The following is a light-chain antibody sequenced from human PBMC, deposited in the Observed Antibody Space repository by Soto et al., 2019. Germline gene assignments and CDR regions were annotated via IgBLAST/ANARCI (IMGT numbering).Light chain of an antibody. J-gene: IGLJ1*01. CDR1: TSNSGAGYD. V-gene: IGLV1-40*01. CDR2: DDN. Sequence: YVLAKPPSVSGAPGQRVTISCTGSTSNSGAGYDLHWYQQLPGTAPKLLIYDDNNRPSGVPDRFSGSKSGTSASLAITGLQAEDEADYYCQSYDSSLSGYVFGTGTKVTVL. CDR3: QSYDSSLSGYV.